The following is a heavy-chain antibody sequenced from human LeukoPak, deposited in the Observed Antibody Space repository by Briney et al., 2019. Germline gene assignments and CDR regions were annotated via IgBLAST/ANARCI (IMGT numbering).Heavy chain of an antibody. CDR2: INPNSGGT. Sequence: ASVKVSCKASGYTFTGYYMHWVRQAPGQGLEWMGWINPNSGGTNYAQKFQGRVTMTRDTSISTAYMELSRLRSDDTAVYYCARDSAMVTYWFDPWGQGTLVTVSS. V-gene: IGHV1-2*02. D-gene: IGHD5-18*01. J-gene: IGHJ5*02. CDR1: GYTFTGYY. CDR3: ARDSAMVTYWFDP.